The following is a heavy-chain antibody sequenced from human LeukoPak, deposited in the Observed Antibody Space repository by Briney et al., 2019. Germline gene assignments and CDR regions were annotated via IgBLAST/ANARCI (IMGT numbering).Heavy chain of an antibody. CDR3: ATLTGYSSESWFDP. J-gene: IGHJ5*02. Sequence: PSETLSLTCTVSGGSISSYYWSWIRQPPGKGLEWIGYIYYTGSTNYNPSLKSRVTISVDTSKNQFSLKLSSVTAADTAVYYCATLTGYSSESWFDPWGQGILVSVSS. D-gene: IGHD3-9*01. CDR1: GGSISSYY. V-gene: IGHV4-59*01. CDR2: IYYTGST.